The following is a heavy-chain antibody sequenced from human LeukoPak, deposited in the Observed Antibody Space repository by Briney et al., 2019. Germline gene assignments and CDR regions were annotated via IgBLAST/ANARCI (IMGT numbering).Heavy chain of an antibody. CDR2: IYTSGST. V-gene: IGHV4-4*07. CDR3: ARVKYNRSSGSYYGMDV. D-gene: IGHD6-6*01. Sequence: SETLSLTCSVSGGSISGYYWSCIRQPAGKGLEWIGRIYTSGSTNYNPSLKSRATMSVDTSKNEFSLKLTSVTAADTAVYYCARVKYNRSSGSYYGMDVWGQGTTVTVSS. CDR1: GGSISGYY. J-gene: IGHJ6*02.